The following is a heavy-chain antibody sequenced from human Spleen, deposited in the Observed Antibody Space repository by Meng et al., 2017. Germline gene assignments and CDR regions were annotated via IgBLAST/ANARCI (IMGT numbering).Heavy chain of an antibody. CDR1: GYLFTDYH. CDR2: INPNNGDT. D-gene: IGHD6-19*01. J-gene: IGHJ4*02. V-gene: IGHV1-2*06. CDR3: VKHSSDWSLDS. Sequence: QVQLVQSGAEVKKPGASVKVSCKASGYLFTDYHIHWVRQAPGQGLEWMGRINPNNGDTNYAQKFQGRVTMTRDTSTSTVYMELRSLRSDDSALYYCVKHSSDWSLDSWGQGTLVPVSS.